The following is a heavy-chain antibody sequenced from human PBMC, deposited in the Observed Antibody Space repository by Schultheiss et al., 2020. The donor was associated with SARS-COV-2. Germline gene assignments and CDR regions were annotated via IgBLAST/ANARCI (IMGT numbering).Heavy chain of an antibody. D-gene: IGHD1-26*01. J-gene: IGHJ4*02. CDR1: GFTVSSNY. CDR3: AREVKGAGPRYFDY. CDR2: IYSGGST. Sequence: GESLKISCAASGFTVSSNYMSWVRQAPGKGLEWVSVIYSGGSTYYADSVKGRFTISRDNSKNTLYLQMNSLRAGDTAVYYCAREVKGAGPRYFDYWGQGTLVTVSS. V-gene: IGHV3-66*01.